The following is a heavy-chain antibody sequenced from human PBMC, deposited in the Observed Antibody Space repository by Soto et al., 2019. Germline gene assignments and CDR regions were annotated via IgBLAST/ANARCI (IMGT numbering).Heavy chain of an antibody. CDR3: AREAAAGFLRWFDP. CDR1: GFTFSSYS. J-gene: IGHJ5*02. V-gene: IGHV3-21*01. D-gene: IGHD6-13*01. Sequence: GGSLRLSCAASGFTFSSYSMNWVRQAPGKGLEWVSSISSSSSYIYYADSVKGRFTISRENAKNSLYLQMNSLRAEDTAVYYCAREAAAGFLRWFDPWGQGTLVTVSS. CDR2: ISSSSSYI.